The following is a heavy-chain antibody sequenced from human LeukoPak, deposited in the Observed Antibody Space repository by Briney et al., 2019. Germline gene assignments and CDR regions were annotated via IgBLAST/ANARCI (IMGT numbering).Heavy chain of an antibody. CDR3: ARDLRAYYYDSSGSDYYYYGMDV. V-gene: IGHV1-69*04. CDR2: IIPILGIA. D-gene: IGHD3-22*01. J-gene: IGHJ6*02. CDR1: GGTFSSYA. Sequence: SVKVSCKASGGTFSSYAISWVRQAPGQGLEWMGRIIPILGIANYAQKFQGRVTITADKSTSTAYMELSSLRSEDTAVYYCARDLRAYYYDSSGSDYYYYGMDVWGQGTTVTVSS.